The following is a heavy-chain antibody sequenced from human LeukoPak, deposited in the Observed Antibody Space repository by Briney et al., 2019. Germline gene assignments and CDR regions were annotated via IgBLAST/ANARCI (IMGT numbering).Heavy chain of an antibody. J-gene: IGHJ4*02. CDR2: IYYSGST. CDR3: ARVSSGVYFDY. V-gene: IGHV4-59*01. CDR1: GGSISSYY. Sequence: PSETLSLTCTVSGGSISSYYWSWIRQPPGKGLELIGYIYYSGSTNYNPSLKSRVTISVDTSKNQFSLKLSSVTAADTAVYYCARVSSGVYFDYWGQGTLVTVFS. D-gene: IGHD2-15*01.